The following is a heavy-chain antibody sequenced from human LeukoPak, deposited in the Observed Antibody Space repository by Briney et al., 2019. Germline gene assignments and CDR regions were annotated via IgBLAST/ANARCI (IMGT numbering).Heavy chain of an antibody. Sequence: GGSLRLSCAASGFTFNGYEINWVRQAPGKGLEWVSYISSSGITTYYADSVKGRFTISRDTVKNSVYLQMNTLRAEDTAVYYCAREDVLTGYYLGFDPWGQGNLVTVSS. CDR1: GFTFNGYE. CDR2: ISSSGITT. D-gene: IGHD3-9*01. V-gene: IGHV3-48*03. J-gene: IGHJ5*02. CDR3: AREDVLTGYYLGFDP.